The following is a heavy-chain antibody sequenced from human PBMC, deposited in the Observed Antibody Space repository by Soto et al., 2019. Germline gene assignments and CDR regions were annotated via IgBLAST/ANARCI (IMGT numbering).Heavy chain of an antibody. D-gene: IGHD2-15*01. V-gene: IGHV3-15*01. CDR2: IKSRSDGGAT. J-gene: IGHJ4*02. CDR1: GFTVSAPY. Sequence: GWSLGLACAVCGFTVSAPYMGWVRKAPGKGLEWVGRIKSRSDGGATDYGAPVKGRFTMSRDDSKNTLYLQMVSLKTEDTALYHCTTRAHGSQPLESWGQGPPVTVS. CDR3: TTRAHGSQPLES.